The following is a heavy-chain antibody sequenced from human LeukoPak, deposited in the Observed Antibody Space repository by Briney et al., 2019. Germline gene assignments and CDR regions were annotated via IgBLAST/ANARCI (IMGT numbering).Heavy chain of an antibody. Sequence: SETLSLTCTVSGGSISSYYWGWLRQSPGKGLEWIGSIYYSGSTYYKWSLKSRITISVDTSKNQFSLNLSSVTAADTAVYYCARHAPQFYSSWFDPWGEGALVTVSS. CDR2: IYYSGST. V-gene: IGHV4-39*01. J-gene: IGHJ5*02. CDR3: ARHAPQFYSSWFDP. D-gene: IGHD5-18*01. CDR1: GGSISSYY.